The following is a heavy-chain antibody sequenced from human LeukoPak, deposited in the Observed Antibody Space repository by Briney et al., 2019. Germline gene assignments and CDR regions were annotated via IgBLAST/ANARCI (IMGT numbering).Heavy chain of an antibody. V-gene: IGHV4-59*12. CDR1: GGSISSYY. J-gene: IGHJ3*02. Sequence: SETLSLTCTVSGGSISSYYWSWIRQPPGKGLEWIGYIYYSGSTYYNPSLKSRVTMSVDTSKNQFSLKLSSVTAVDTAVYYCARSLVATTGAFDIWGQGTMVTVSS. CDR2: IYYSGST. D-gene: IGHD5-12*01. CDR3: ARSLVATTGAFDI.